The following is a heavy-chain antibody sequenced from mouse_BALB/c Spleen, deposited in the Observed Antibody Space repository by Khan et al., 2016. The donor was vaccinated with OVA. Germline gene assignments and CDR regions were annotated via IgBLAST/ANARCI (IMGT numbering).Heavy chain of an antibody. D-gene: IGHD1-1*01. V-gene: IGHV3-2*02. J-gene: IGHJ2*01. Sequence: EVQLQESGPGLVKPSQSLSLTCTVTGYSITSDYAWNWIRQFPGNKLEWMGYLSYSGSTSYNPSLKSRISITRDTSKNQFFLQLNSVTTEDTATYYGASDYGSSYYYFDYWGQGTTLTVSS. CDR3: ASDYGSSYYYFDY. CDR2: LSYSGST. CDR1: GYSITSDYA.